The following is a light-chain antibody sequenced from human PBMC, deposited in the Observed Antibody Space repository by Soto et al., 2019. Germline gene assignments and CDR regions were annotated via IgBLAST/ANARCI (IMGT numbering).Light chain of an antibody. CDR3: QQYNSYPWT. V-gene: IGKV1-5*03. CDR2: KAS. J-gene: IGKJ1*01. CDR1: QSINSW. Sequence: DVQMTQSPSTLSVSVGDRVTITCRASQSINSWLAWYQQKPGTAPNLLISKASTLESGVPSRFSGRGSGTEFTLTISSLQPDDFATYYCQQYNSYPWTFGQGTKVEIK.